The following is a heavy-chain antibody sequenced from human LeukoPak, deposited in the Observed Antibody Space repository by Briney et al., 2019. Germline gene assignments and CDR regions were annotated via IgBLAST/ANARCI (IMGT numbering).Heavy chain of an antibody. CDR1: GFTFSSYE. Sequence: PGGSLRLSCAASGFTFSSYEMGWLRQAPGKGLEWVSYISSSGSTIYYADSVKGRFTISRDNAKNSLYLQMNSLRAEDTAVYYCARFSGSRRYYYYYGMDVWGQGTTVTVSS. CDR2: ISSSGSTI. J-gene: IGHJ6*02. CDR3: ARFSGSRRYYYYYGMDV. D-gene: IGHD1-26*01. V-gene: IGHV3-48*03.